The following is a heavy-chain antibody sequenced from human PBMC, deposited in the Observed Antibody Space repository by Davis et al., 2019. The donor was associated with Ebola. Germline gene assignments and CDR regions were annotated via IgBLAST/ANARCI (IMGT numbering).Heavy chain of an antibody. D-gene: IGHD2/OR15-2a*01. Sequence: GESLKISCAASGFTFSSYAMSWVRQAPGKRLEWVSAISGSGGSTYYADSVKGRFTISRDNSKNTLYLQMNSLRAEDTAVYYCAKGENDYADYWGQGTLVTVSS. CDR3: AKGENDYADY. CDR1: GFTFSSYA. J-gene: IGHJ4*02. V-gene: IGHV3-23*01. CDR2: ISGSGGST.